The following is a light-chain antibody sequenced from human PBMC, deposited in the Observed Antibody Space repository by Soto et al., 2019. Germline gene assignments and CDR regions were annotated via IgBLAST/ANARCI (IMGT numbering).Light chain of an antibody. Sequence: DIQMTQSPASVSASVLDRVTITCRSSEDISTWLAWYQQKPGKAPKLLIYAASSLQSGVPSRFSGSGSGTDFTLTISSLQPEDFATYYCQHADSFPLITFGQGTRLEIK. J-gene: IGKJ5*01. CDR1: EDISTW. CDR3: QHADSFPLIT. CDR2: AAS. V-gene: IGKV1-12*01.